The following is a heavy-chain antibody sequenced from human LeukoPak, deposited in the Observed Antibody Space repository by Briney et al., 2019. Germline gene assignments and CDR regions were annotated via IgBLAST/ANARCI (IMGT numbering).Heavy chain of an antibody. CDR1: GYTFTSYG. D-gene: IGHD3-3*01. CDR2: ISAYNGNT. CDR3: ARAHYDFWSGSHSRFDP. V-gene: IGHV1-18*01. J-gene: IGHJ5*02. Sequence: ASVKVSCKASGYTFTSYGISWVRQPPGQGLEWMGWISAYNGNTNYAQKLQGRVTMTTDTSTSTAYMELRSLRSDDTAVYYCARAHYDFWSGSHSRFDPWGQGTLVTVSS.